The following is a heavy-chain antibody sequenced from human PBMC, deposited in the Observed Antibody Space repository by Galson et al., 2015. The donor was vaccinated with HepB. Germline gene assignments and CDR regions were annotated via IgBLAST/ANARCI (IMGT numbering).Heavy chain of an antibody. V-gene: IGHV3-33*01. CDR1: GFSFSKYG. J-gene: IGHJ2*01. Sequence: SLRLSCAASGFSFSKYGMHWVRQAPGKGLEWVALIWYDGSNEYYVDSVKGRFTISRDNTANALYLQMNSLRAEDTAVYYCARDYDPSARPLSYFDLWGRGTLVTVSS. D-gene: IGHD3-3*01. CDR2: IWYDGSNE. CDR3: ARDYDPSARPLSYFDL.